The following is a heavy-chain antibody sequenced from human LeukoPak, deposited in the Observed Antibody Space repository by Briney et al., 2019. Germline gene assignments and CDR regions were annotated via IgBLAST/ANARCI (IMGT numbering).Heavy chain of an antibody. CDR3: ARAPPSLGIDY. V-gene: IGHV4-39*07. Sequence: SETLSLTCTVSGGSISSSSYYWGWIRQPPGKGLEWIGTIYYSGSTYYNPSPKSRVTISVDTSKNQFSLKLSSVTAADTAVYYCARAPPSLGIDYWGQGTLVTVSS. J-gene: IGHJ4*02. CDR2: IYYSGST. CDR1: GGSISSSSYY. D-gene: IGHD3-16*02.